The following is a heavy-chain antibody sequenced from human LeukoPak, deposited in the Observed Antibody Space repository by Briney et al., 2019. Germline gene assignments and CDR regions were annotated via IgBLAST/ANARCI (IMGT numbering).Heavy chain of an antibody. Sequence: SETLSLTCAVYGGSFSGYYWSWIRQPPGKGLEWIGEINHSGSTNYNPSLKSRVTISVDTSKNQFSLKLSSVTAADTAAYYCARVHYYHYYMDVWGKGTTVTVSS. CDR3: ARVHYYHYYMDV. CDR1: GGSFSGYY. J-gene: IGHJ6*03. V-gene: IGHV4-34*01. CDR2: INHSGST.